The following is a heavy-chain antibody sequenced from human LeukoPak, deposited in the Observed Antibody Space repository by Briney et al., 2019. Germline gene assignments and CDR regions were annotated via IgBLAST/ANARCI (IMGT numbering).Heavy chain of an antibody. V-gene: IGHV1-8*01. Sequence: ASVKVSCKASGYTFTSYDINWVRQATGQGLEWMGWMNPNSGNTGYAHKFQGRVTMTRNTSISTAYMELSSLRSEDTAVYYCARAVRVRGPRLYYFDYWGQGTLVTVSS. J-gene: IGHJ4*02. D-gene: IGHD3-10*01. CDR3: ARAVRVRGPRLYYFDY. CDR1: GYTFTSYD. CDR2: MNPNSGNT.